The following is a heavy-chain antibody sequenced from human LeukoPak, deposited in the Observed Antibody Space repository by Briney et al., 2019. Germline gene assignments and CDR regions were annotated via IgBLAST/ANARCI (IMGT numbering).Heavy chain of an antibody. J-gene: IGHJ4*02. Sequence: GESLKISCKGSGYSFTNNWIGWVRQMPGKGLEWMGIIYPGDSDTRYSPSFRGQVIISADKSISTAYLQWSSLKASDTAMYYCARRAYCGGDCYYFDYWGQGTLVTVSS. CDR1: GYSFTNNW. D-gene: IGHD2-21*02. CDR2: IYPGDSDT. CDR3: ARRAYCGGDCYYFDY. V-gene: IGHV5-51*01.